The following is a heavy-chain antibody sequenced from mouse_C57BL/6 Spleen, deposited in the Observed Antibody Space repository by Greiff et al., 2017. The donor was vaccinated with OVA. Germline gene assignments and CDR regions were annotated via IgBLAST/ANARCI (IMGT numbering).Heavy chain of an antibody. CDR3: ARSRDSSGYAWCAY. D-gene: IGHD3-2*02. CDR1: GYTFTSYW. Sequence: QVQLQQPGAELVKPGASVKLSCKASGYTFTSYWMHWVKQRPGRGLEWIGRIDPNSGGNKYNEKFKSKATLTVDKPSSTAYMQRSSLTSEDSAVYYCARSRDSSGYAWCAYWGQGTLVTVSA. J-gene: IGHJ3*01. CDR2: IDPNSGGN. V-gene: IGHV1-72*01.